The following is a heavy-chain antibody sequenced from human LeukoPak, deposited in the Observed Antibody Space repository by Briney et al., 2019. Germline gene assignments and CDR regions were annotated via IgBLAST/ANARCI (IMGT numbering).Heavy chain of an antibody. Sequence: GGSLRLSCAASGFTFDEYGMTWVRQAPGQGLEWVSGISRSGGSTGYADSVKGRFTISRDNVKNYLFLQMNSLRAEDTALYYCVRSITMFQHWGQGTLVTVSS. CDR3: VRSITMFQH. CDR2: ISRSGGST. J-gene: IGHJ1*01. V-gene: IGHV3-20*04. D-gene: IGHD3-10*01. CDR1: GFTFDEYG.